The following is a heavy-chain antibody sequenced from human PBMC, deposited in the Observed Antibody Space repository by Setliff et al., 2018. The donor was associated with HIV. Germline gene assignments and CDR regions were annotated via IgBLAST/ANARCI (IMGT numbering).Heavy chain of an antibody. Sequence: SETLSLTCAVYGGSFPAYYWNWIRQPPGKGLEWIGEINYEGHTTYNPSLKSRVSMFIDTSKKQFSLGVASVTAADTAIYYCVRQHGDYAFDPWGQGSLVTVSS. V-gene: IGHV4-34*01. CDR1: GGSFPAYY. J-gene: IGHJ5*02. D-gene: IGHD4-17*01. CDR2: INYEGHT. CDR3: VRQHGDYAFDP.